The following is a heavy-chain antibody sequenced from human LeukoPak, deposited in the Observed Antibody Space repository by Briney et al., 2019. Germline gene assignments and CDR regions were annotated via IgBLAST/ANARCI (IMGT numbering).Heavy chain of an antibody. CDR1: GFTFTTYG. Sequence: PGGSLRLSCAASGFTFTTYGMHWVRQAPGKGLEWEAFLRNDGTYKYYADSVKGRFTISRDNSKNTLYLQMSSLRAEDTAVYCCVKTSCSTTSCPGDYWGQGTLVTVSS. CDR2: LRNDGTYK. D-gene: IGHD2-2*01. CDR3: VKTSCSTTSCPGDY. J-gene: IGHJ4*02. V-gene: IGHV3-30*02.